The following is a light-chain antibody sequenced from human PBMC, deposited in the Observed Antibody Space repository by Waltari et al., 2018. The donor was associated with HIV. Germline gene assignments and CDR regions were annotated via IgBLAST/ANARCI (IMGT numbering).Light chain of an antibody. CDR2: GNK. CDR3: QSYDISLSASVV. Sequence: QSMLTQPPSVSGAPGQRVTISCTGSSSTIGADYDVHWYQQIPGTAPKLLISGNKNRPSGVPDRCSAAKSGTSASLTISGLQAEDEADYFGQSYDISLSASVVFGGGTRLTVL. J-gene: IGLJ2*01. V-gene: IGLV1-40*01. CDR1: SSTIGADYD.